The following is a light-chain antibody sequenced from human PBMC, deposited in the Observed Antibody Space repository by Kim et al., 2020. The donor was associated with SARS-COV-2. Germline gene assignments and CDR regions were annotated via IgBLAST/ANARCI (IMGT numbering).Light chain of an antibody. J-gene: IGLJ2*01. CDR1: SSDVGGYNF. CDR2: DVS. CDR3: SSYTSSSTLAV. V-gene: IGLV2-14*03. Sequence: QSITISCTGTSSDVGGYNFVSWYQQHPGNAPKLMIYDVSNRPSGVSNRFSGSKSGNTASLTISGLQAEDEADYYCSSYTSSSTLAVFGGGTQLTVL.